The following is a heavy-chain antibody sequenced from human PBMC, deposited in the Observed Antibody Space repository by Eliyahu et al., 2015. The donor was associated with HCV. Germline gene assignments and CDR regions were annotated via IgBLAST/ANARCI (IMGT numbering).Heavy chain of an antibody. D-gene: IGHD2-2*01. J-gene: IGHJ2*01. Sequence: VQVVESGGDLVQPGGSLRLTXEAXGFSVXNCLHXLGPPSPQGRGREWVSVLYGTPHGTGRTYYAGSVYGRFTISRDTSKNTLYLQMNSLRVEDTAVYYCARSSYDVSLGYYFDLWGRGTLVTVSS. CDR2: LYGTPHGTGRT. V-gene: IGHV3-66*01. CDR3: ARSSYDVSLGYYFDL. CDR1: GFSVXNCL.